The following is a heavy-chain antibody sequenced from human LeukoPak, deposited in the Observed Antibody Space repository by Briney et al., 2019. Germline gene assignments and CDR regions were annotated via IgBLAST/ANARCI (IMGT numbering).Heavy chain of an antibody. CDR3: ATSAVSWFDP. CDR1: GGSISSYY. V-gene: IGHV4-39*07. Sequence: SETLSLTCTVSGGSISSYYWGWIRQPPGKGLEWIGSIYYSGSTYYNPSLKSRVTISVDTSKNQFSLKLSSVTAADTAVYYCATSAVSWFDPWGQGTLVTVSS. CDR2: IYYSGST. J-gene: IGHJ5*02.